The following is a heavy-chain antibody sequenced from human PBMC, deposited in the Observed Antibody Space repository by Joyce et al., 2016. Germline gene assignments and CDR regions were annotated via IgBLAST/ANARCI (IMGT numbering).Heavy chain of an antibody. Sequence: EVQLVESGGVLVKPGGSLRISCAASGFTFSTTSMCWFRRAPGKGLGWVSAISSDSSCKCYADSVKGRFTVPRDNAKNSLYLQMNSLRAEDTAVFFCARGGIVYDYSMDLWGQGTTVTVSS. CDR3: ARGGIVYDYSMDL. D-gene: IGHD3-22*01. J-gene: IGHJ6*02. CDR2: ISSDSSCK. V-gene: IGHV3-21*02. CDR1: GFTFSTTS.